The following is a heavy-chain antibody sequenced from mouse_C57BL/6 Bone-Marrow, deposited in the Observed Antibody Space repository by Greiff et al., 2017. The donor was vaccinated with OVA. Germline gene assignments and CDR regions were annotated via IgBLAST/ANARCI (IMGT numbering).Heavy chain of an antibody. V-gene: IGHV2-5*01. J-gene: IGHJ1*03. CDR2: IWRGGST. D-gene: IGHD1-1*01. CDR1: GFSLTSYG. Sequence: VHLVESGPGLVQPSQSLSITCTVSGFSLTSYGVHWVRQSPGKGMEWLGVIWRGGSTDYTAAFMSRLSITKDNSKSQVFFKMNSLQADDTAIYYCAKNDYYGSSLYWYFDVWGTGTTVTVSS. CDR3: AKNDYYGSSLYWYFDV.